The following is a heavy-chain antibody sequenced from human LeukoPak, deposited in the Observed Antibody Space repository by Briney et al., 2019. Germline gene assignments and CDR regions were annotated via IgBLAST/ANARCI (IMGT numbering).Heavy chain of an antibody. J-gene: IGHJ6*03. V-gene: IGHV4-39*01. D-gene: IGHD3-22*01. CDR1: GGSISSSSYY. Sequence: SETLSLTCTVSGGSISSSSYYWGWIRQPPGKGLEWIGSIYYSGSTCYNPSLKSRVTISVDTSKNQFSPKLSSVTAADTAVYYCARLDDSSGYSTYYMDVWGKGTTVTVSS. CDR2: IYYSGST. CDR3: ARLDDSSGYSTYYMDV.